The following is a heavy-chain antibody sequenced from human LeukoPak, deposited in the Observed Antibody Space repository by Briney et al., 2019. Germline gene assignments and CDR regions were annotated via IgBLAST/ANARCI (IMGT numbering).Heavy chain of an antibody. CDR2: ISHAGNT. Sequence: PSETLSLTCAVSGYSISTGYYWGWIRPPPGKGLEWIGSISHAGNTYFNPSLKSRVTISVNTSKNQFSLKLTSVTAVDTAVYYCARDQSYYYGPRENWFDRWGQGTLVTVSS. V-gene: IGHV4-38-2*02. CDR3: ARDQSYYYGPRENWFDR. J-gene: IGHJ5*02. D-gene: IGHD3-10*01. CDR1: GYSISTGYY.